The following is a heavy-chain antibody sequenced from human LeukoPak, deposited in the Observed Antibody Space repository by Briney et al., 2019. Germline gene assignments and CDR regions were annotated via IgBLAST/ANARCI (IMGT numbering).Heavy chain of an antibody. Sequence: SETLSLTCAVYGGSFSGYYWSWIRQPPGKGLEWIGEINHSGSTNYNPSLKSRVTISVDTSKNQFSLKLSSVTAADTAVYYCARGPGYSSSWSLDYWGQGTLVTVSS. CDR2: INHSGST. CDR1: GGSFSGYY. D-gene: IGHD6-13*01. CDR3: ARGPGYSSSWSLDY. J-gene: IGHJ4*02. V-gene: IGHV4-34*01.